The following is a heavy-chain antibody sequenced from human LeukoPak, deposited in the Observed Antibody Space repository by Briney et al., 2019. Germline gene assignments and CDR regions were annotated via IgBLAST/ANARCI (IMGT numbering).Heavy chain of an antibody. CDR3: ARDRTGEPAFDI. D-gene: IGHD7-27*01. V-gene: IGHV4-59*01. J-gene: IGHJ3*02. CDR1: GGSISSYY. Sequence: SETLSLTCTVSGGSISSYYWNWIRQPPGKGLEWIGYIYYSGSTNYNSSLRSRVTISVDTSKNQFSLKLSSVTAVDTAVYYCARDRTGEPAFDIWGQGTMVTVSS. CDR2: IYYSGST.